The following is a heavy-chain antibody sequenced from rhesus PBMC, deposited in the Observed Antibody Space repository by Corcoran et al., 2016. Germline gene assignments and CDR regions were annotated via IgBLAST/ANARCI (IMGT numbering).Heavy chain of an antibody. V-gene: IGHV4-147*01. Sequence: QVQLQESGPGLVKPSETLSLTCAVSGASIGSNSWSWIRQPPGKGLEWIGRFYGSSGSTSYNPSLTSRVTISTDTSKNQFSLKLSSLTAADTAVYYCARIGYYFDYWGQGVLVTVSS. CDR2: FYGSSGST. D-gene: IGHD2-2*01. CDR3: ARIGYYFDY. J-gene: IGHJ4*01. CDR1: GASIGSNS.